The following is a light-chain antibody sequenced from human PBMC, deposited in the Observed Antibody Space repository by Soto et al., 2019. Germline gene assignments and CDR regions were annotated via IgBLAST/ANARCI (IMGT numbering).Light chain of an antibody. CDR1: QDINNY. CDR2: EAS. Sequence: DIQMTQSPSSLSASVGDRVTITCQASQDINNYLNWYQQKAGKAPKLLIYEASNLEAGVPSRFSGSGSGTDFTFPISSLRPEDIATYYCQQYDNRPPITFGQGTRLEIK. V-gene: IGKV1-33*01. CDR3: QQYDNRPPIT. J-gene: IGKJ5*01.